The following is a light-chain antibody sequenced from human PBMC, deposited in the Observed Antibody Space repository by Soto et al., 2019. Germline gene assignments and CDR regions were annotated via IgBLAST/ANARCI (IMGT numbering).Light chain of an antibody. J-gene: IGKJ5*01. Sequence: ELVLTQSPDTLSLSPGERATLSCRTSQSDSSNYLAWYQQKPAQAPRLLIYGASSRATGIPARFSGSGSGTEFTLTISSLQSEDFAVYYCQQYNNWPWTFGQGTRLEIK. CDR1: QSDSSN. CDR2: GAS. V-gene: IGKV3-15*01. CDR3: QQYNNWPWT.